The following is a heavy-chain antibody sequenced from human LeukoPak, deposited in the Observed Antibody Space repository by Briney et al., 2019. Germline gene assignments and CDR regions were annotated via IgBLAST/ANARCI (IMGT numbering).Heavy chain of an antibody. J-gene: IGHJ3*01. D-gene: IGHD5-24*01. CDR2: INHSGST. CDR3: ARRAMASVR. Sequence: SETLSLTCAVYGGTLSGYYWSWVRQPPGKGLEWIGDINHSGSTNYNPSPKSRVTISVDTSKNQFALKLSSVTAADTAVYYCARRAMASVRWGQGTMVTVSS. CDR1: GGTLSGYY. V-gene: IGHV4-34*01.